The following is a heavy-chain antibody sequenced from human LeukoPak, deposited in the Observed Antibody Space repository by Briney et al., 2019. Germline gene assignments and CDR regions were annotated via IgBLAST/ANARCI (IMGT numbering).Heavy chain of an antibody. D-gene: IGHD3-3*01. J-gene: IGHJ3*02. V-gene: IGHV1-69*06. CDR3: ARAARTLFGVFIIAAFDI. Sequence: SVTVSCKASGGTFIRYGINWVRQAPGQGLEWMGGIIPIFGAANYAQKFQGRVTITADTSTNTAYMELGSLRSEDAAVYYCARAARTLFGVFIIAAFDIWGQGTMVTVSS. CDR1: GGTFIRYG. CDR2: IIPIFGAA.